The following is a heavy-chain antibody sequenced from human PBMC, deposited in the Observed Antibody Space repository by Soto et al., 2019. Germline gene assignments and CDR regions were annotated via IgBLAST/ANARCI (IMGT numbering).Heavy chain of an antibody. V-gene: IGHV1-8*01. CDR1: GYTFTSYD. CDR3: ARVNRKTLPPGLGY. CDR2: MNPNSGNT. J-gene: IGHJ4*02. Sequence: QVPLVQSGAEVKKPGASVKVSCKASGYTFTSYDINWVRQATGQGLEWMGWMNPNSGNTGYAQKFQGRVTMTRNTSIGTAYMELSSLRSEDTAVYYCARVNRKTLPPGLGYWGQGTLVTVSS. D-gene: IGHD3-10*01.